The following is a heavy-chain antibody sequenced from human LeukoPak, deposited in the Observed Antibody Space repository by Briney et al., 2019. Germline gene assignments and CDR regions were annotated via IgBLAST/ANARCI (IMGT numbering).Heavy chain of an antibody. CDR3: ARDRSYGGAAPGCWFDP. D-gene: IGHD6-6*01. CDR1: GYTFTSYG. J-gene: IGHJ5*02. Sequence: GASVKVSCKASGYTFTSYGISWVRQAPGQGLECMGWISAYNGNTNYAQKLQGRVTMTTDTSTSTAYMELRSLRSDDTAVYYCARDRSYGGAAPGCWFDPWGQGTLVTVSS. CDR2: ISAYNGNT. V-gene: IGHV1-18*01.